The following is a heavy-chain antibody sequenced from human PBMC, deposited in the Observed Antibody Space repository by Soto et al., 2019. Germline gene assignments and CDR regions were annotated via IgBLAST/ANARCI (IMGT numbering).Heavy chain of an antibody. CDR1: VFTFSIYA. CDR2: ISFSGGST. CDR3: ANDGSYSSSIPWGYYYGMDV. D-gene: IGHD6-6*01. J-gene: IGHJ6*02. V-gene: IGHV3-23*01. Sequence: WRSLILSCVASVFTFSIYAMSWVGQAPGKGLEWVSAISFSGGSTYYADSVNGRFTISRDNSKNTLYLQMNSLRAEDTAVYYCANDGSYSSSIPWGYYYGMDVWGQGTPVTVSS.